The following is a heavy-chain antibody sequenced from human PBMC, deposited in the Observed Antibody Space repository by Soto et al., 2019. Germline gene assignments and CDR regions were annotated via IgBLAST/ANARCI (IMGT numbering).Heavy chain of an antibody. V-gene: IGHV3-30*18. Sequence: QVQLVESGGGVVQPGRSLRLSCEASGFTFSSYAMHWVRQAPGKGLEWVAVISYDGSDKYYADSVKGRFTISRDNSKNTLNLQMNSLRADYTSVYYCANALGALPPESYDYWRQGSLITVSS. J-gene: IGHJ4*02. CDR1: GFTFSSYA. D-gene: IGHD3-16*01. CDR2: ISYDGSDK. CDR3: ANALGALPPESYDY.